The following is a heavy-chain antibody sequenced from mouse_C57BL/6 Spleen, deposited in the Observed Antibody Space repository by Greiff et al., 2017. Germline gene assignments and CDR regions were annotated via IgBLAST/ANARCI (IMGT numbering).Heavy chain of an antibody. Sequence: EVQLQQSGPELVKPGASVKMSCKASGYTFTDYNMHWVKQSHGKSLEWIGYINPNNGGTSYNQKFKGKDTLTVNKSSSTAYMELRSLTSEDSAVYYCAFYWEYARDYWGQGTSVTVSS. CDR2: INPNNGGT. V-gene: IGHV1-22*01. CDR3: AFYWEYARDY. CDR1: GYTFTDYN. J-gene: IGHJ4*01. D-gene: IGHD4-1*01.